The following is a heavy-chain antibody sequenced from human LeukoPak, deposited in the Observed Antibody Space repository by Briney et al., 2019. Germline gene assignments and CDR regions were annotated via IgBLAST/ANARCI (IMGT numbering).Heavy chain of an antibody. V-gene: IGHV3-7*01. CDR3: ARMYSSGWYGPEKFDY. D-gene: IGHD6-19*01. CDR1: GFTFSSYW. CDR2: IKQDGSEK. Sequence: GGSLRLSCAASGFTFSSYWMSWVRQAPGKGLEWVANIKQDGSEKYYVDSVKGRFTISRDNAKNSLYLQMNSLRAEDTAVYYFARMYSSGWYGPEKFDYWGQGTLVTVSS. J-gene: IGHJ4*02.